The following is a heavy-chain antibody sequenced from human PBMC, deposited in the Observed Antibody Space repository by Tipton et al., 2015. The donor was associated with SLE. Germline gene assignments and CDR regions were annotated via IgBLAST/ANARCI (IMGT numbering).Heavy chain of an antibody. CDR1: GGSVSSGSYY. J-gene: IGHJ4*02. V-gene: IGHV4-61*01. CDR2: IKYSGST. D-gene: IGHD6-6*01. CDR3: ARGMKQLPVDY. Sequence: TLSLTCTVSGGSVSSGSYYWSRIRQPPGKGLEWIGNIKYSGSTNYNTSLKSRVTISVDTSKNQFSLKVSSVTAADTAVYYCARGMKQLPVDYWGQGTLVTVSS.